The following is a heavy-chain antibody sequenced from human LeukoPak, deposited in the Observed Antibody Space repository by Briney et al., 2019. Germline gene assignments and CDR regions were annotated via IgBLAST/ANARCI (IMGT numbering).Heavy chain of an antibody. J-gene: IGHJ4*02. CDR3: ASLGHDILTGYYEYYFDY. D-gene: IGHD3-9*01. CDR2: IYYSGST. CDR1: GGSISSSSYY. Sequence: TSETLSLTCTVSGGSISSSSYYWGWIRQPPGKGLEWIGSIYYSGSTYYNPSLKSRVTISVDTSKNQFSLKLSSVTAADTAVYYCASLGHDILTGYYEYYFDYWGQGTLVTVSS. V-gene: IGHV4-39*01.